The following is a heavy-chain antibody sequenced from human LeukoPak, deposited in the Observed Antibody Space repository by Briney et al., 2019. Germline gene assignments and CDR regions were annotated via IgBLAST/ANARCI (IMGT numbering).Heavy chain of an antibody. CDR1: GGTFSSYA. CDR2: IIPILGIA. J-gene: IGHJ4*02. Sequence: SVKVSCKASGGTFSSYAISWVRQAPGQGLEWMGRIIPILGIANYAQKFQGRVTITADKSTSTAYMELSSLRSEDTAVYYCARGVHIAAAQYGYWGQGTLVTVSS. V-gene: IGHV1-69*04. D-gene: IGHD6-13*01. CDR3: ARGVHIAAAQYGY.